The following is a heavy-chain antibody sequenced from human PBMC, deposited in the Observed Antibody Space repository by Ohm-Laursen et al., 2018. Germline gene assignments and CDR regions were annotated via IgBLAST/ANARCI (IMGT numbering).Heavy chain of an antibody. CDR3: AKDQGVTTSGHFYYGMDV. CDR1: GLIFSNYA. V-gene: IGHV3-23*01. Sequence: SLRLSCSASGLIFSNYAMSWVRQAPGKGLEWVSAISGSGDSTYYADSVKGRFTISRDNSKNTLFLQMKSLRAEDTAVYSCAKDQGVTTSGHFYYGMDVWGQGTTVTVSS. D-gene: IGHD2-21*02. CDR2: ISGSGDST. J-gene: IGHJ6*02.